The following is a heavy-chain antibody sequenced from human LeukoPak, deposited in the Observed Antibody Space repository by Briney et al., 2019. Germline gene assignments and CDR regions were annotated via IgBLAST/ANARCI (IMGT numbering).Heavy chain of an antibody. V-gene: IGHV3-9*01. CDR2: ISRNSGSI. CDR3: AKGLSMVRGVNNWFDP. Sequence: GRSLRLSCAASGFTFDDYAMHWVRQAPGKGLEWVSGISRNSGSIGYADSVKGRFTISRDNAKNSLYLQMNSLRAEDTALYYCAKGLSMVRGVNNWFDPWGQGTLVTVSS. CDR1: GFTFDDYA. D-gene: IGHD3-10*01. J-gene: IGHJ5*02.